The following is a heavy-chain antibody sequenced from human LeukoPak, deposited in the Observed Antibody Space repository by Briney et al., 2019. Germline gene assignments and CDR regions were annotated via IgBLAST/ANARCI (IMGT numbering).Heavy chain of an antibody. CDR2: IYPGDSDT. V-gene: IGHV5-51*01. Sequence: GESLKISCKGSGYSFTSYWIGWVRQMPGKGLEWLGIIYPGDSDTRYSPSFQGQVTISADKSISTAYLQWSSLKASDTAMCYCARSPTTAMVDYFDYWGQGTLVTVSS. CDR3: ARSPTTAMVDYFDY. J-gene: IGHJ4*02. CDR1: GYSFTSYW. D-gene: IGHD2-8*01.